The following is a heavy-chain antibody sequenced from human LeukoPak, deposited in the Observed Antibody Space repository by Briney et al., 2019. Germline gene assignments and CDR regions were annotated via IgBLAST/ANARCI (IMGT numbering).Heavy chain of an antibody. Sequence: SVKVSCKASGGTFSSYAISWVRQAPGQGLEWMGRIIPILGIANCAQKFQGRVTITADKSTSTAYMELSSLRSEDTAVYYCARDIVVVVAATPYYYYGMDVWGQGTTVTVSS. CDR2: IIPILGIA. D-gene: IGHD2-15*01. CDR1: GGTFSSYA. V-gene: IGHV1-69*04. J-gene: IGHJ6*02. CDR3: ARDIVVVVAATPYYYYGMDV.